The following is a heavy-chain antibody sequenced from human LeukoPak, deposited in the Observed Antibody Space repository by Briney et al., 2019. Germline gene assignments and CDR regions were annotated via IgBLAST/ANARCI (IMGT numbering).Heavy chain of an antibody. CDR3: ARRGYSGSLYFDY. CDR2: IYPDDSDT. CDR1: GYSFTSYW. J-gene: IGHJ4*02. D-gene: IGHD1-26*01. V-gene: IGHV5-51*01. Sequence: GESLKISCKGSGYSFTSYWIGWVRQMPGKGLEWMGIIYPDDSDTKYSPSFQGQVTISADKSISTAYLQWSSLKASDTAMYYCARRGYSGSLYFDYWGQGTLVTVSS.